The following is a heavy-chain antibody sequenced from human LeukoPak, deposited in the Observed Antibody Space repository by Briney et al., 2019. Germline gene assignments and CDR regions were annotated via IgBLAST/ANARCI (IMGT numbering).Heavy chain of an antibody. CDR1: GGSISSGDYY. D-gene: IGHD3-10*01. CDR2: IYYSGST. CDR3: ARLPYGSGSYGEYYFDY. J-gene: IGHJ4*02. Sequence: SQTLSLTCTVSGGSISSGDYYWSWIRQPPGKGLEWIGYIYYSGSTYYNPSLKSRVTISVDTSKNQFSLKLSSVTAADTAVYYCARLPYGSGSYGEYYFDYWGQGTLVTVSS. V-gene: IGHV4-30-4*01.